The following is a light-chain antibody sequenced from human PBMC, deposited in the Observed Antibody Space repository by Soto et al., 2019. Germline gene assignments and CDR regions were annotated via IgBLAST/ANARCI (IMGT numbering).Light chain of an antibody. J-gene: IGKJ1*01. V-gene: IGKV3-11*01. Sequence: EIVLTQSPATLSLSPGERATLSCRASQSVSRYLAWYQHKPGQAPRLLIYDASKRATGIPARFSGSGSGTDFPLTISSLEPEDFAVYSCQQRSNWPPTWTFGQGTRVEIK. CDR1: QSVSRY. CDR2: DAS. CDR3: QQRSNWPPTWT.